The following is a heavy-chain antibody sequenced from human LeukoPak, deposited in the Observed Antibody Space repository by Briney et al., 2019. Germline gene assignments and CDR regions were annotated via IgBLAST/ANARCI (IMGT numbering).Heavy chain of an antibody. V-gene: IGHV4-4*07. J-gene: IGHJ4*02. CDR1: GAPISNYY. CDR3: AGRDY. CDR2: VYTSGST. Sequence: SETLSPTCTVSGAPISNYYWSWIRQPAGKALEWIGRVYTSGSTTYNPSFRSRVTMSVDKSKNELSLKLTSVTAADTAVYYCAGRDYWGQGTLVTVSS.